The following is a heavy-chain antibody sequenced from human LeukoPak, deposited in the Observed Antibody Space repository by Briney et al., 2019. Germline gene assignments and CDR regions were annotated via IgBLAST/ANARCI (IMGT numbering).Heavy chain of an antibody. Sequence: GGSLRLSCVASGFTFIDYDMHWVRRAIGKGLEWVSAIGIRGDTHYTGSVKGRFTISRENAESSLYLQMNSLRAEDTAVYYCARGGIQVSGIDEFDYWGQGTLVTVSS. J-gene: IGHJ4*02. CDR2: IGIRGDT. CDR3: ARGGIQVSGIDEFDY. D-gene: IGHD6-19*01. CDR1: GFTFIDYD. V-gene: IGHV3-13*01.